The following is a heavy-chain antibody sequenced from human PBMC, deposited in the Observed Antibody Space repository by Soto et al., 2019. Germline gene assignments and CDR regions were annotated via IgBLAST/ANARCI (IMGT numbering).Heavy chain of an antibody. D-gene: IGHD2-8*01. V-gene: IGHV1-69*13. CDR2: IIPIFGTA. CDR1: GGTVSSYA. CDR3: AREDPGYCTNGVCYHYYYGMDV. J-gene: IGHJ6*02. Sequence: ASVKVSCKASGGTVSSYAISCVRQAPGQGLEWMGGIIPIFGTANYAQKFQGRVTITADESTSTAYMELSSLRSEDTAVYYCAREDPGYCTNGVCYHYYYGMDVWGQGTTVTVSS.